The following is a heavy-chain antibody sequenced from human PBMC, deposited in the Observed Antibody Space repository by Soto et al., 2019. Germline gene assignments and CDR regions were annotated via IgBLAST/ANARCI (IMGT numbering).Heavy chain of an antibody. CDR1: GGSISSDDYY. V-gene: IGHV4-30-4*01. J-gene: IGHJ5*02. CDR3: ARGIGYCSGGSCYRWFDP. Sequence: PSETLSLTCTVSGGSISSDDYYWSWIRQAPGRGLEWIGYIHSSGSIYYNPSLKSRATMSIDTAGNQFSLKVSSVTVADTAVYYCARGIGYCSGGSCYRWFDPWGQGTLVTVSS. D-gene: IGHD2-15*01. CDR2: IHSSGSI.